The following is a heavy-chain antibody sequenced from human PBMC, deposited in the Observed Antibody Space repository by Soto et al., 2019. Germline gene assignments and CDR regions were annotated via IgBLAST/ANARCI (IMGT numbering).Heavy chain of an antibody. CDR3: GARPANYYYYGMDV. CDR2: IYYNGNT. V-gene: IGHV4-39*02. CDR1: GGSISRGSHY. Sequence: QLQLQQSGPGLVKPSETPSLTCTVSGGSISRGSHYWGWIRQPPGKGLEWIGNIYYNGNTYYNPSLKSRVTISIDTSKNRFSLRLSSVTAAYTALYFCGARPANYYYYGMDVWGQGTTVTVSS. J-gene: IGHJ6*02. D-gene: IGHD6-6*01.